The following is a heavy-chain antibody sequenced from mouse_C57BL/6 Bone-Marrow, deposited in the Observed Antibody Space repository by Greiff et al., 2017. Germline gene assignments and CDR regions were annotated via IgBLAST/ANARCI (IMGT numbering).Heavy chain of an antibody. CDR2: IDPENGDT. J-gene: IGHJ1*03. CDR3: TPSYYGSSRGYFDV. V-gene: IGHV14-4*01. Sequence: EVQLQQSGAELVRPGASVKLSCTASGFNIKDDYMHWVKQRPEQGLEWIGWIDPENGDTEYASKFQGKATITADTSSNTAYLQLSSLTSEDTAVYYCTPSYYGSSRGYFDVWGTGTTVTVSS. D-gene: IGHD1-1*01. CDR1: GFNIKDDY.